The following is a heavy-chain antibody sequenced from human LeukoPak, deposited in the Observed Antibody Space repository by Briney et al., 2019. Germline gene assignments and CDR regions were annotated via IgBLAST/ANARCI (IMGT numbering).Heavy chain of an antibody. Sequence: GGSLSLSCAASGFTFSKYAMHWVRQAPGKGLEWVAVISYDGSNKYYADSVKGRFTISRDNSKNTLYLQMNSLRAEDTAVYYCARDLSQGNMIVVVISYYFDYWGQGTLVTVSS. CDR2: ISYDGSNK. V-gene: IGHV3-30*04. J-gene: IGHJ4*02. CDR3: ARDLSQGNMIVVVISYYFDY. D-gene: IGHD3-22*01. CDR1: GFTFSKYA.